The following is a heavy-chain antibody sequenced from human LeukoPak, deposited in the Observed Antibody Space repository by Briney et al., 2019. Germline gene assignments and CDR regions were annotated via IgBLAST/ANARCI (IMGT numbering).Heavy chain of an antibody. J-gene: IGHJ5*02. CDR1: GGTFSSYA. CDR2: IIPIFGTA. Sequence: SVKVSCKASGGTFSSYAISWVRQAPGQGLEWMGGIIPIFGTANYAQKFQGRVTITADESTSTAYMELSSLRSEDTAVYYCARESYDILTGYYTNWFDPWGQGTLVTVSS. D-gene: IGHD3-9*01. V-gene: IGHV1-69*13. CDR3: ARESYDILTGYYTNWFDP.